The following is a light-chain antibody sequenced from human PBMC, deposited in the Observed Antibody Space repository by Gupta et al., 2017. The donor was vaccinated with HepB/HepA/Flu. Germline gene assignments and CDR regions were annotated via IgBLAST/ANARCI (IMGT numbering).Light chain of an antibody. CDR3: SSYTSSSTGV. CDR1: SSDIGGYNY. J-gene: IGLJ1*01. V-gene: IGLV2-14*03. Sequence: QSALTQPASVSGSPGQSITIFCTGTSSDIGGYNYVSWYQQHPGKAPKLIIYDVSNRPSGVSNRFSGSKSGNTASLTISGLQADDEADYYCSSYTSSSTGVFGTGTKVTVL. CDR2: DVS.